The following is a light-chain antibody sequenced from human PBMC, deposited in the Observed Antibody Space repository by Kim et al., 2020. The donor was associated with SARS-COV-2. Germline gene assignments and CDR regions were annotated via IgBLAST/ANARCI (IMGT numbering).Light chain of an antibody. CDR2: KDS. V-gene: IGLV3-25*03. J-gene: IGLJ2*01. CDR3: QSADSSGTVV. CDR1: ALPKQY. Sequence: VAPGQTARITCSGDALPKQYAYWYQQKPGQAPVLVIYKDSERPSGIPERFSGSSSGTTVTLTISGVQAEDEADYYCQSADSSGTVVFGGGTQLTVL.